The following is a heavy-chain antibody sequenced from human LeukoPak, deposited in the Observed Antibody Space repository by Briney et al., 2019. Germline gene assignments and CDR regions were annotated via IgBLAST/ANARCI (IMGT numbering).Heavy chain of an antibody. CDR1: GFTFSSYA. Sequence: GGSLRLSCAASGFTFSSYAMHWVRQAPGKGLEYVSAISGDGGSTYYPNSVRGRFTISRDNSKSTLYLQMGSLRVEDMAVYYCARDLYWGSGYYYMDVWGTGTTVTVSS. CDR2: ISGDGGST. V-gene: IGHV3-64*01. CDR3: ARDLYWGSGYYYMDV. D-gene: IGHD3-10*01. J-gene: IGHJ6*03.